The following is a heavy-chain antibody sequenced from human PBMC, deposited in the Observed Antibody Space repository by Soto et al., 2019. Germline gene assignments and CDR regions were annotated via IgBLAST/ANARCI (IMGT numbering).Heavy chain of an antibody. CDR3: ARIKGGATGNFDY. D-gene: IGHD1-1*01. J-gene: IGHJ4*02. CDR1: GGSISNGDYY. Sequence: SETLSLTCTVSGGSISNGDYYCTCIRQHPGKGLDWIGYIYYSGSTYYNPSLKSRVTMSVDTSKNQFSLRLSSVTAADTAVYYCARIKGGATGNFDYWGQGTLVPSPQ. CDR2: IYYSGST. V-gene: IGHV4-31*03.